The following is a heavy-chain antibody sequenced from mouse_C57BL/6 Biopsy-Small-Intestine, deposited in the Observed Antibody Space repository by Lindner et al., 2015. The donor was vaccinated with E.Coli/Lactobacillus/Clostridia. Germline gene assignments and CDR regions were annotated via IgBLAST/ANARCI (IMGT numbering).Heavy chain of an antibody. Sequence: VQLQESGPELVKPGASVKISCKASGYAFSSSWMNWVKQRPGKGLEWIGRIYPGDGDTNYNGKFKGKATLTADKSSSTAYMQLSSLTSEDSAVYFCARGDGSSPFAYWGQGTLVTVLC. D-gene: IGHD1-1*01. CDR3: ARGDGSSPFAY. CDR1: GYAFSSSW. CDR2: IYPGDGDT. V-gene: IGHV1-82*01. J-gene: IGHJ3*01.